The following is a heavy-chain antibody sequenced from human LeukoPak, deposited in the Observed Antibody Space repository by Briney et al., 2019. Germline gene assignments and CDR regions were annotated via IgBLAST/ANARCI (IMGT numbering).Heavy chain of an antibody. CDR2: IYYSGST. J-gene: IGHJ5*02. Sequence: SETLSLTCTVSGGSISSSSYYWGWIRQPPGKGLEWIGSIYYSGSTYYNPSLKGRVTISVDTSKNHFSLKLSSVTAADTAVYYCARGDGDYGWFDPWGQGTLVTVSS. V-gene: IGHV4-39*07. CDR3: ARGDGDYGWFDP. CDR1: GGSISSSSYY. D-gene: IGHD4-17*01.